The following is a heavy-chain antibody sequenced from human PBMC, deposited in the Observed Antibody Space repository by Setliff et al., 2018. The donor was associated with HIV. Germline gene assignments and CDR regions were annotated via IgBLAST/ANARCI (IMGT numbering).Heavy chain of an antibody. D-gene: IGHD6-13*01. V-gene: IGHV3-23*01. CDR3: ARVQQQLLQEDDYFDY. CDR2: MSGSGGST. CDR1: GFTVSSYA. J-gene: IGHJ4*02. Sequence: PGGSLRLSCAASGFTVSSYAMSWVRQAPGKGLEWVSAMSGSGGSTYYADSVKGRFTLSRDNFRNTLYLQMNSLRPEDTAVYYCARVQQQLLQEDDYFDYWGQGTLVTVAS.